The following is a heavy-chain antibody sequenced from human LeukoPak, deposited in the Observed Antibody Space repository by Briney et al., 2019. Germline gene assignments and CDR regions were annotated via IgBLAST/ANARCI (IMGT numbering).Heavy chain of an antibody. CDR2: ISYDGSNK. J-gene: IGHJ4*02. V-gene: IGHV3-30*18. Sequence: GGSLRPSCAASGFTFSSYGMHWVRQAPGKGLEWVAVISYDGSNKYYADSVKGRFTISRDNSKNTLYLQMNSLRAEDTAVYYCAKTRGSGAVAGPFDYWGQGTLVTVSS. CDR1: GFTFSSYG. D-gene: IGHD6-19*01. CDR3: AKTRGSGAVAGPFDY.